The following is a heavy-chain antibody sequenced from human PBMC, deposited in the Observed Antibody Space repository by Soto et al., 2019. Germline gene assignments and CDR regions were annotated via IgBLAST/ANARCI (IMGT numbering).Heavy chain of an antibody. V-gene: IGHV3-23*01. D-gene: IGHD3-22*01. CDR2: ITGSGGST. CDR1: GFTFDNYA. CDR3: AKDAYYSDKSDDYKVGNS. Sequence: EVQLLESGGGLVQPGGSLRLSCAASGFTFDNYAMSWARQAPGKGLEWVSSITGSGGSTYYADSGKGRFTISRDNSKNTLYLQMNSLRAEDTAVYYCAKDAYYSDKSDDYKVGNSWCQGTLLTVSS. J-gene: IGHJ4*02.